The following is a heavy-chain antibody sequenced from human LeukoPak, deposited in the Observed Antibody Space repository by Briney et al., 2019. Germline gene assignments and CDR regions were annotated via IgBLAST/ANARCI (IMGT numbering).Heavy chain of an antibody. J-gene: IGHJ3*02. Sequence: GTSVRLSCAASGLSLSSNIMHWVPQTPGNGLEWVVHTSRDGSIYSFGDSVKGQFTISRDNSKNTLYLEMSSLRPDDTAVYYCAKEEVGSSGLGGFDIWGQGTMVTVSS. CDR1: GLSLSSNI. CDR3: AKEEVGSSGLGGFDI. D-gene: IGHD6-19*01. V-gene: IGHV3-30*18. CDR2: TSRDGSIY.